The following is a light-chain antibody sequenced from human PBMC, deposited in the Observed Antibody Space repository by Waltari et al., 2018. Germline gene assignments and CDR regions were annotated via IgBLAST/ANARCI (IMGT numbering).Light chain of an antibody. CDR2: DVT. V-gene: IGLV2-11*01. CDR1: SSDVGGYKY. CDR3: CSYAGGSYV. J-gene: IGLJ1*01. Sequence: QSALTQPRSVSGSPGQSVTISCAGTSSDVGGYKYVSWYQQPPGEAPKLMVSDVTQRPSGVPGRVAGSKSGTTASLTISGLQAEDEAEYYCCSYAGGSYVFGTGTKVTVL.